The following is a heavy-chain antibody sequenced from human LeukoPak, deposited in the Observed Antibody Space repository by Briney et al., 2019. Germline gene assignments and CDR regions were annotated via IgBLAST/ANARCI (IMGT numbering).Heavy chain of an antibody. CDR1: GYTFSNFG. V-gene: IGHV1-18*01. CDR3: ARDGTSTDDY. CDR2: ISGNNDNP. D-gene: IGHD2-2*01. Sequence: ASVRVSCKASGYTFSNFGINWVRQAPGQGLEWMGWISGNNDNPNYGQKFQGRFTVTTDSSTNTAYMELRNLRLDDTAVYYYARDGTSTDDYWGQGTLVTVSS. J-gene: IGHJ4*02.